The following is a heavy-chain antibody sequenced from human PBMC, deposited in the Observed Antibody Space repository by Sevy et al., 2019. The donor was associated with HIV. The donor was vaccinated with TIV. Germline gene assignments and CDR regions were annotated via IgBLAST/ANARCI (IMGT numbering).Heavy chain of an antibody. D-gene: IGHD3-9*01. CDR3: ASRNDILTGYYTLGYYYYGMDV. V-gene: IGHV1-69*13. CDR1: GGTFSSYA. CDR2: LIPIVGTA. J-gene: IGHJ6*02. Sequence: ASVKVSCKASGGTFSSYAISWVRQAPGQGLEWMGGLIPIVGTANCAQKFQGRVTITADESTSTAYMELSSLRSEDTAVYYCASRNDILTGYYTLGYYYYGMDVWVQGTTVTVSS.